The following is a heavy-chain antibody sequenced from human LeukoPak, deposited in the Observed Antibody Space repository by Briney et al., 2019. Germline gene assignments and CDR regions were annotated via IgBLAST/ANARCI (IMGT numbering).Heavy chain of an antibody. CDR2: ISYSGST. CDR3: ARHRGLYGDYSYDY. CDR1: GGSISSYY. Sequence: SETLSLTCTVSGGSISSYYWSWIRQPPGKGLEWIGYISYSGSTSYNPSLKSRVTISIDTSKNHFSLNLSSVTAADTAIYYCARHRGLYGDYSYDYWGQGTLVTGSS. D-gene: IGHD4-17*01. J-gene: IGHJ4*02. V-gene: IGHV4-59*08.